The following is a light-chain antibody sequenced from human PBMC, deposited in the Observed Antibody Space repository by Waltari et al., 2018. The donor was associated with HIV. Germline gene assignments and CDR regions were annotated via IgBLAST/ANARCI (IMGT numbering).Light chain of an antibody. CDR2: DDS. Sequence: SYVLTQPPSVSVAPGQTARITCGGNNIGSKSVHWYQQKPGQAPVLVVYDDSDRPSGIPGRVSGSNYGNTATLTISRVEAGDEADYYCQVWDSSSDHVVFGGGTKLTVL. J-gene: IGLJ2*01. CDR1: NIGSKS. V-gene: IGLV3-21*02. CDR3: QVWDSSSDHVV.